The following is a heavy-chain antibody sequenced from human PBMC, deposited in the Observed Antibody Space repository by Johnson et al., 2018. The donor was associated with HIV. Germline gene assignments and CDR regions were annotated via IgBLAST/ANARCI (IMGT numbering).Heavy chain of an antibody. Sequence: VESGGGLVQPGGSLRLSCAASGFTVSSNYMSWVRQAPGKGLEWVSYISSSGSTIYYADSVKGRFTISRDNAKNSLYLQMNSLRAEDTAVYYCARYEGNYVAFDIWGQGTMVTVSS. CDR2: ISSSGSTI. V-gene: IGHV3-11*01. CDR1: GFTVSSNY. J-gene: IGHJ3*02. CDR3: ARYEGNYVAFDI. D-gene: IGHD1-7*01.